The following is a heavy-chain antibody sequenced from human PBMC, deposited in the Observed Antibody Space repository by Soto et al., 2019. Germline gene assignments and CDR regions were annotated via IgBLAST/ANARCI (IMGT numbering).Heavy chain of an antibody. CDR3: ANLPTVTTLRDAFDI. J-gene: IGHJ3*02. Sequence: GGSLRLSCAASGFTFSSYAMSWVRQAPGKGLEWVSAISGSGGSTYYADSVKGRFTISRDNSKNTLYLQMNSLRAEDTAVYYCANLPTVTTLRDAFDIWGQGTMVTVSS. CDR2: ISGSGGST. V-gene: IGHV3-23*01. D-gene: IGHD4-17*01. CDR1: GFTFSSYA.